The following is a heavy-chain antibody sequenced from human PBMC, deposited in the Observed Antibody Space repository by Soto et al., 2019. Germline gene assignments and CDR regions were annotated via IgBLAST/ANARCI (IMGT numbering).Heavy chain of an antibody. D-gene: IGHD4-17*01. CDR2: IYPGDSDT. V-gene: IGHV5-51*01. J-gene: IGHJ5*02. CDR3: ASMPRGMHTVTTSGFDT. Sequence: GESLKISCKGSGYSFTSYWIGWVRQMPGKGLEWMGIIYPGDSDTRYSPSFQGQVTISADKSISTAYLQWSSLKASDTAMYYCASMPRGMHTVTTSGFDTWGQGTLVTVSS. CDR1: GYSFTSYW.